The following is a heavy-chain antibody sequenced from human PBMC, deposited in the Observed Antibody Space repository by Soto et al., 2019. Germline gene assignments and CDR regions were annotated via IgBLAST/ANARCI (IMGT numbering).Heavy chain of an antibody. V-gene: IGHV3-30-3*01. Sequence: LRLSCAASGFTFSSYAMHWVRQAPGKGLEWVAVISYDGSNKYYADSVKGRFTISRDNSKNTLYLQMNSLRAEDTAVYYCARAPETYYYDSSGYYYVYWGQGTLVTVSS. J-gene: IGHJ4*02. D-gene: IGHD3-22*01. CDR1: GFTFSSYA. CDR3: ARAPETYYYDSSGYYYVY. CDR2: ISYDGSNK.